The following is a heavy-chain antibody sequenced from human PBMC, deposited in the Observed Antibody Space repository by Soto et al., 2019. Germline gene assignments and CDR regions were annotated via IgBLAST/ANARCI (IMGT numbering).Heavy chain of an antibody. CDR3: ASEDCSVGSCFFRYGMDV. V-gene: IGHV3-11*01. J-gene: IGHJ6*02. Sequence: QVQLVESGGGLVKPGGSLRLSCAASGFTFSDYYMSWIRQAPGKGLEWVSYISSSGSTIYYADSVKGRFNISRDNAKNSLYLQMNSLRAEDAAVYYCASEDCSVGSCFFRYGMDVWGQGTTVTVSS. CDR2: ISSSGSTI. D-gene: IGHD2-15*01. CDR1: GFTFSDYY.